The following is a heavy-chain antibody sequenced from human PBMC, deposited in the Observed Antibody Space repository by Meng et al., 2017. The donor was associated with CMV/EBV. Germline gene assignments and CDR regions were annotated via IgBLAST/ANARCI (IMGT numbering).Heavy chain of an antibody. CDR2: IIPIFGTA. Sequence: SVPVSCKASGCTFSSYAISWVRQAPGQGLEWMGGIIPIFGTANYAQKFQGRVTITTDESTSTAYMELSSLRSEDTAVYYCARTPQIAAAGGQYAFDIWGQGTMVTVSS. CDR1: GCTFSSYA. CDR3: ARTPQIAAAGGQYAFDI. D-gene: IGHD6-13*01. V-gene: IGHV1-69*05. J-gene: IGHJ3*02.